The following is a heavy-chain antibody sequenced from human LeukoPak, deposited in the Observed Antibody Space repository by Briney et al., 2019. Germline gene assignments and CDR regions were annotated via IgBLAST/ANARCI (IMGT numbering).Heavy chain of an antibody. D-gene: IGHD5-18*01. CDR1: GFTFSSYA. V-gene: IGHV3-30*04. CDR3: AGLDAAMPDAFDI. J-gene: IGHJ3*02. CDR2: ISHYGSNK. Sequence: GGSLRLSCAASGFTFSSYAMHWVRQAPGKGLEWVAAISHYGSNKYSADSVKGRFTIPRDNSKNTMYLQMSSLRADDTAVYYCAGLDAAMPDAFDIWGQGTTVTVSS.